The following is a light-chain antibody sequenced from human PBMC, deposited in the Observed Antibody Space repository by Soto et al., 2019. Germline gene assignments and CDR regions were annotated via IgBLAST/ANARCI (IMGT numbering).Light chain of an antibody. CDR2: ENN. Sequence: QSVLTQPPSVSAAPGQKVTISCSGSSSNIGNNYVSWYQQLPGTAPKLLIYENNKRPSGIPDRFSGSKSGTSATLGITGLQTGDEADYYCGTWDSRRKVFGGGTKLTVL. V-gene: IGLV1-51*02. CDR3: GTWDSRRKV. J-gene: IGLJ2*01. CDR1: SSNIGNNY.